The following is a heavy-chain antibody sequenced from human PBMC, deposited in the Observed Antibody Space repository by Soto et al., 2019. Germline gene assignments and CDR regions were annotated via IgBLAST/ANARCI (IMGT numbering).Heavy chain of an antibody. V-gene: IGHV3-11*05. Sequence: GGSLRLSCAASGFTFSDYYMSWIRQAPGKGLEWVSYISSSSSYTNYADSVKGRFTISRDNAKNSLYLQMNSLRAEDTAVYYCAKGQWFDAFDIWGQGTMVTVSS. J-gene: IGHJ3*02. CDR3: AKGQWFDAFDI. CDR2: ISSSSSYT. CDR1: GFTFSDYY. D-gene: IGHD3-22*01.